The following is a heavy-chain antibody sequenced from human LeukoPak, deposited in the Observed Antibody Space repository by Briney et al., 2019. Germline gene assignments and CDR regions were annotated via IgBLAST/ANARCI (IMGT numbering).Heavy chain of an antibody. CDR3: ATTYCSGGSCPNYFDY. CDR2: ISGSGGST. J-gene: IGHJ4*02. CDR1: GFTFSSYA. V-gene: IGHV3-23*01. D-gene: IGHD2-15*01. Sequence: GGSLRLSCAASGFTFSSYAMSWVRQAPGKGLEWVSAISGSGGSTYYADSVKGRFTISRDNSKNTLYPQMNSLRAEDTAVYYCATTYCSGGSCPNYFDYWGQGTLVTVSS.